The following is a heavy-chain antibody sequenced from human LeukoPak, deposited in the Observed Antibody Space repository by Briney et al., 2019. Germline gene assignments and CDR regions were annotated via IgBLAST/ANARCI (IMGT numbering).Heavy chain of an antibody. CDR1: GYTFTSYH. V-gene: IGHV1-46*01. J-gene: IGHJ6*02. D-gene: IGHD2-2*01. Sequence: ASVKVSCKASGYTFTSYHMHWVRQAPGQGLEWMGIINPSGGGTGYAQKFQGRIAMTRDTSTNTVYMDLSSLRSEDTAVYYCARDQTDCSSNSCHNFHYGMDVWGQGITVTVSS. CDR2: INPSGGGT. CDR3: ARDQTDCSSNSCHNFHYGMDV.